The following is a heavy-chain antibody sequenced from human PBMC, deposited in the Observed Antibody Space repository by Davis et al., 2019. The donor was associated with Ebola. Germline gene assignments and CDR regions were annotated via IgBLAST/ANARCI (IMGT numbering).Heavy chain of an antibody. D-gene: IGHD1-26*01. J-gene: IGHJ4*02. CDR3: ARDSGMYVSFDY. V-gene: IGHV3-23*01. Sequence: PGGSLRLSCAAPGFTFSSHAMNWVRQAPGKGLEWVSGTSGSGGSTFYEDPVKGRFTISRDNSKNTLFQQMSSLRAEDTAVYYCARDSGMYVSFDYWGRGTLVTVSS. CDR2: TSGSGGST. CDR1: GFTFSSHA.